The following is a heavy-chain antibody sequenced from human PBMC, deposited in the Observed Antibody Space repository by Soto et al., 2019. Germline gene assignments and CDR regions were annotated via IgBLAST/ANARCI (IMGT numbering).Heavy chain of an antibody. Sequence: TLSLTCTVSGGSISSGDYYWSWIRQPPGKGLEWIGYIYYSGSTYYNPSLKSRVTISVDTSKNQFSLKLSSVTAADTAVYYCAMTGYSSGWYYFDYWGQGTLVTVSS. CDR3: AMTGYSSGWYYFDY. CDR1: GGSISSGDYY. D-gene: IGHD6-19*01. CDR2: IYYSGST. J-gene: IGHJ4*02. V-gene: IGHV4-30-4*01.